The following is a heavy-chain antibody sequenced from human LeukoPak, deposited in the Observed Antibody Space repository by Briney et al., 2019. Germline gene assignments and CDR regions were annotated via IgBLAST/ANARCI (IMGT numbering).Heavy chain of an antibody. CDR3: ARHSTRYCCGGSCSAPDY. Sequence: GEPLKISCKASGYSFTRYGMAWERQMPGKGLEWMGTNYPGDSDTRYSPSFQGQVTISADKSISTAYLQWSSLKASDTAMYYCARHSTRYCCGGSCSAPDYWGQGTLVTVSS. V-gene: IGHV5-51*01. CDR1: GYSFTRYG. J-gene: IGHJ4*02. D-gene: IGHD2-15*01. CDR2: NYPGDSDT.